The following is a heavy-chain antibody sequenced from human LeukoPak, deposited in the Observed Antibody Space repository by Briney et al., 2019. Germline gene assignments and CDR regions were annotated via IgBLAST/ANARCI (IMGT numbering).Heavy chain of an antibody. CDR3: ARERGFGELFLYAFDI. Sequence: PGRSLRPSCAASGFTFSSYAMHWVRQAPGKGLEWVAVISYDGSNKYYADSVKGRFTISRDNSKNTLYLQMNSLRAEDTAVYYCARERGFGELFLYAFDIWGQGTMVTVSS. CDR1: GFTFSSYA. D-gene: IGHD3-10*01. CDR2: ISYDGSNK. J-gene: IGHJ3*02. V-gene: IGHV3-30-3*01.